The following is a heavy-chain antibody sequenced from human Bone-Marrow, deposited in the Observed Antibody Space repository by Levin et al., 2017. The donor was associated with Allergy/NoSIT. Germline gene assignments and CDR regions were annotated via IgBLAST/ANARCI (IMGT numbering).Heavy chain of an antibody. D-gene: IGHD3-22*01. J-gene: IGHJ5*02. CDR1: GYTFSSYG. V-gene: IGHV1-18*01. CDR2: ISGYNANT. Sequence: PGESLKISCRADGYTFSSYGIIWVRQAPGQGLEWMGWISGYNANTDYAQRFKGRLTLTTETSTSTAYMDLRSLRSDDTAVDYCARGLRISSGYNRFDPWGQGTLVTVSS. CDR3: ARGLRISSGYNRFDP.